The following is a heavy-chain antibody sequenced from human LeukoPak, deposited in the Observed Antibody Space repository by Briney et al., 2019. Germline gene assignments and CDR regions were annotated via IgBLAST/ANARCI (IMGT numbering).Heavy chain of an antibody. D-gene: IGHD6-19*01. V-gene: IGHV3-30-3*01. CDR1: GFTFSGYA. Sequence: GGSLRLSCAASGFTFSGYAMHWVRQAPGKGLEWVAVISYDGSNDYYADSVKGRFTISRGNSKNTLYLQMNSLRAEDTAVYYCATNGPGIAVAGYVDYWGQGTLVTVSS. J-gene: IGHJ4*02. CDR3: ATNGPGIAVAGYVDY. CDR2: ISYDGSND.